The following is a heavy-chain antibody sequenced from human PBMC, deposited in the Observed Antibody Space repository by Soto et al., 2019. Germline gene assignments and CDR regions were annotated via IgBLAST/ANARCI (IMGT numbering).Heavy chain of an antibody. CDR3: ARDPDYYDSSGQIDY. J-gene: IGHJ4*02. CDR2: ISSSSSTI. V-gene: IGHV3-48*02. D-gene: IGHD3-22*01. Sequence: GGALRLSCAASGFTFSSYSMNWVRQAPGKGLEWVSCISSSSSTIYYADSVKGRFTISRDNAKNSLYLQMNSLRDEDTAVYYCARDPDYYDSSGQIDYWGQGTLVTVSS. CDR1: GFTFSSYS.